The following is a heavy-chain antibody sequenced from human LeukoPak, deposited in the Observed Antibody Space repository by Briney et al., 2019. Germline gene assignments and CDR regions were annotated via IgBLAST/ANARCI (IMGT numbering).Heavy chain of an antibody. CDR3: ARVAGGGVLFYFDY. J-gene: IGHJ4*02. CDR2: ISSSGNTI. V-gene: IGHV3-11*01. D-gene: IGHD1-26*01. CDR1: GFTFSDYY. Sequence: PGGSLRLSCVASGFTFSDYYMSWIRQAPGKGLEWASYISSSGNTIYYADSVKGRFTISRNNAKNSLYLQMSSLRAEDTAVYYCARVAGGGVLFYFDYWGQGTLVTVSS.